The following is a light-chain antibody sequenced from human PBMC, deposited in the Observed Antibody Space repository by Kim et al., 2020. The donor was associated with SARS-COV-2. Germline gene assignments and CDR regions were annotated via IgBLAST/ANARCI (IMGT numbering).Light chain of an antibody. CDR3: QKYNIAPFT. Sequence: ASVGDVVTITCRASQGIRNYLAWYHQKPGKVPQLLIYDAYTLQAGVPSRFSGSGSGTDFTLTISSLQPEDVGTYYYQKYNIAPFTFGPGTKVDIK. V-gene: IGKV1-27*01. CDR2: DAY. CDR1: QGIRNY. J-gene: IGKJ3*01.